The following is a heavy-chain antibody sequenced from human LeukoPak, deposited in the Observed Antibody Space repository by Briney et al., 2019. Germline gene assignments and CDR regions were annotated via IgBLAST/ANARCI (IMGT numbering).Heavy chain of an antibody. CDR1: GFTFDDYA. D-gene: IGHD2-15*01. J-gene: IGHJ4*02. V-gene: IGHV3-9*01. CDR2: ISWNSGSI. CDR3: ARGYCSGGSCYRLPNYFDY. Sequence: GGSLRLSCAASGFTFDDYAMHWVRQAPGKGLEWVSGISWNSGSIGYADSVKGRFTISRDNAKNSLYLQMNSLRAEDTAVYYCARGYCSGGSCYRLPNYFDYWGQGTLVTVSS.